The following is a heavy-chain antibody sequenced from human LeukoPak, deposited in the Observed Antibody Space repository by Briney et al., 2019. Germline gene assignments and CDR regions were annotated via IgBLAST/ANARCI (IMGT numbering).Heavy chain of an antibody. Sequence: SETLSLTCTVSGDSIHSHFYGWIRQPAGKGLEWIGRTHTNGNTLYNPSLKSRVTMSVDTSKSEFSLRLTSVTAADTAFYYCVRGNYTDGGRNWFDPWGQGILVTVSS. CDR2: THTNGNT. CDR1: GDSIHSHF. CDR3: VRGNYTDGGRNWFDP. J-gene: IGHJ5*02. V-gene: IGHV4-4*07. D-gene: IGHD1-7*01.